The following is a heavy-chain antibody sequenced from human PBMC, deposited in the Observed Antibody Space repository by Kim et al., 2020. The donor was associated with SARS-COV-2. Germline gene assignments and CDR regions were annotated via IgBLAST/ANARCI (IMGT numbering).Heavy chain of an antibody. V-gene: IGHV4-61*01. Sequence: SETLSLTCTVSGGSVSSGSYYWSWIRQPPGKGLEWIGYIYYSGGTNYNPSLKSRVTISVDTSKNQFSLKLSSVTAADTAVYYCAREGVEISMVRGVRRYGMDVWGQGTTVSVSS. CDR3: AREGVEISMVRGVRRYGMDV. D-gene: IGHD3-10*01. J-gene: IGHJ6*02. CDR1: GGSVSSGSYY. CDR2: IYYSGGT.